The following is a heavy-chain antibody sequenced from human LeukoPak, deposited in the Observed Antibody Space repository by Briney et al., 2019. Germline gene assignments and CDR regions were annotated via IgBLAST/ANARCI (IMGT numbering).Heavy chain of an antibody. D-gene: IGHD3-10*01. CDR1: GFTFDDYA. V-gene: IGHV3-9*01. J-gene: IGHJ5*02. Sequence: GRSLRLSCAASGFTFDDYAMPWVRQAPGKGLEWVSGISWNSGSIGYADSVKGRFTISRDNAKNSLYLQMNSLRAEDTALYYCAKGLWFGESTTWGQGTLVTVSS. CDR3: AKGLWFGESTT. CDR2: ISWNSGSI.